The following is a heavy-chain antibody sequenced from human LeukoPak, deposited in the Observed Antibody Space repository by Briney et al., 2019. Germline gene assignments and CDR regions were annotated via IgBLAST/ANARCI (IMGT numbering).Heavy chain of an antibody. J-gene: IGHJ4*02. V-gene: IGHV4-34*01. D-gene: IGHD4-17*01. Sequence: PSETLSLTCAVYGVSFSGYYWSWIRQPPGKGLEWIGEINHSGSTNYNPSLKSRVTTSVDTSKNQFSLKLSSVTAADTAVYYCARGTTVTTFDYWGQGTLVTVSS. CDR2: INHSGST. CDR3: ARGTTVTTFDY. CDR1: GVSFSGYY.